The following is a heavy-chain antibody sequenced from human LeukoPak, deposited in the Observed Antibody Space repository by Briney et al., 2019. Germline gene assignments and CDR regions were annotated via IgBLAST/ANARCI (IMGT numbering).Heavy chain of an antibody. CDR2: IKQDGSEK. CDR1: GFTFNSYW. J-gene: IGHJ4*02. CDR3: ARDKYSGDSYFGY. D-gene: IGHD2-21*01. V-gene: IGHV3-7*01. Sequence: PGGSLRLSCAASGFTFNSYWMSWVRQAPGKGLEWVANIKQDGSEKYYVDSVKGRFTISRDNAKNSLYLQMNSLRAEDTAVYYCARDKYSGDSYFGYWGQGTLVIVSS.